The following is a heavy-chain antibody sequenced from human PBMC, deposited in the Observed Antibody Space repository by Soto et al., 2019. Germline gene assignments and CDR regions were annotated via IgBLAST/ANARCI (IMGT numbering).Heavy chain of an antibody. CDR1: GGSISSSNW. Sequence: QVQLQESGPGLVKPSGTLSLTCAVSGGSISSSNWWSWVRQPPGKGLEWIGEIYHSGSTNYNPSLNSRVTMSVDKSKNQFSLKLSSVTAADTAVYYCAGALSSSWYFDYWGQGTLVTVSS. CDR2: IYHSGST. CDR3: AGALSSSWYFDY. D-gene: IGHD6-13*01. J-gene: IGHJ4*02. V-gene: IGHV4-4*02.